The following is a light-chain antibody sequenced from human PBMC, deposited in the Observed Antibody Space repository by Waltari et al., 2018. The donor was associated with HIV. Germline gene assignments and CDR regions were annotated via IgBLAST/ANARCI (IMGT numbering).Light chain of an antibody. CDR3: SSYTSSSTLV. CDR2: EVR. V-gene: IGLV2-14*01. CDR1: SSDVGGYNF. J-gene: IGLJ2*01. Sequence: QSALTQPASVSGSPGQSITISCTGTSSDVGGYNFVSWFQHHPGQAPKVMLDEVRNRPSGVSNRFSGSKSGNTAALTISGLQAEDEADYYCSSYTSSSTLVFGGGTKLTVL.